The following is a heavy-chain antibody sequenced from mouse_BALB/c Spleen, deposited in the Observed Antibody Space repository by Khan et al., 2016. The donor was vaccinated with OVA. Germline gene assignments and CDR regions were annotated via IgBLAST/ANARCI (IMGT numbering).Heavy chain of an antibody. V-gene: IGHV3-2*02. D-gene: IGHD2-3*01. CDR1: GYSITSDYA. Sequence: EVKLLESGPGLVKPSQSLSLTCTVTGYSITSDYAWNWIRQFPENKLEWMGYISYSGSTNYNPALKSRISITRDTSKNQFFLQLNSVTTEDTATYYGARDGSRYNYAIDYWGQGTSVTVSS. CDR3: ARDGSRYNYAIDY. CDR2: ISYSGST. J-gene: IGHJ4*01.